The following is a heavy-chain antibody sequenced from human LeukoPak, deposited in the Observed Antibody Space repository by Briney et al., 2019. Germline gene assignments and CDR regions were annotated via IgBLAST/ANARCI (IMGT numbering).Heavy chain of an antibody. CDR1: GFTFSSYW. CDR2: ISYDGSNK. J-gene: IGHJ4*02. Sequence: GGSLRLSCAASGFTFSSYWMHWVRQAPGKGLEWVAVISYDGSNKYYADSVKGRFTISRDNSKNTLYLQMNSLRDEDTAVYYCAKGSSGWYYPHFDYWGQGTLVTVSS. CDR3: AKGSSGWYYPHFDY. V-gene: IGHV3-30*18. D-gene: IGHD6-19*01.